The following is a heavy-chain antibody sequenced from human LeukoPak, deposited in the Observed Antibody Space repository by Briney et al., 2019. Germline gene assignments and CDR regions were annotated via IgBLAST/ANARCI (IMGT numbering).Heavy chain of an antibody. CDR2: IYYSGST. CDR3: ARFAHSSSWNYFDY. D-gene: IGHD3-22*01. Sequence: SETLSLTCTVSGGSISSYYWSWIRQPPGKGLEWIGYIYYSGSTNYNPSLKSRVTISVDTSKNQFSLKLSSVTAADTAVYYCARFAHSSSWNYFDYWGQGTLVTVSS. J-gene: IGHJ4*02. CDR1: GGSISSYY. V-gene: IGHV4-59*01.